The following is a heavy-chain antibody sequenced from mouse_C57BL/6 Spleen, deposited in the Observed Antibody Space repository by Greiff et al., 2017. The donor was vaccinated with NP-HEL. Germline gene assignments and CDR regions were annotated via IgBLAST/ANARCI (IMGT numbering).Heavy chain of an antibody. Sequence: VQLQQPGAELVKPGASVKLSCKASGYTFTSYWMQWVKQRPGQGLEWIGEIDPSDSYTNYNQKFKGKATLTVDTSSSTAYMQLSSLTSEDSAVYYCARRDYYGSSPFAYWGQGTLVTVSA. CDR3: ARRDYYGSSPFAY. CDR1: GYTFTSYW. CDR2: IDPSDSYT. V-gene: IGHV1-50*01. J-gene: IGHJ3*01. D-gene: IGHD1-1*01.